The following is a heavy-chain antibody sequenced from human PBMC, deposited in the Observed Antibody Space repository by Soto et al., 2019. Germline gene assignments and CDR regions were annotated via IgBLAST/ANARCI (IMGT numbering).Heavy chain of an antibody. J-gene: IGHJ3*02. V-gene: IGHV1-69*13. CDR3: ARDLEVFGITMTPDAFDI. CDR1: GGAFSSYA. CDR2: IIPIFGTA. D-gene: IGHD3-22*01. Sequence: SVKVACKASGGAFSSYAIGWVRQATGQGLEWMGGIIPIFGTANYAQKFRGRVTITADESTSTAYMELSSLRSEDTAVYYCARDLEVFGITMTPDAFDIWGQGTMVTVSS.